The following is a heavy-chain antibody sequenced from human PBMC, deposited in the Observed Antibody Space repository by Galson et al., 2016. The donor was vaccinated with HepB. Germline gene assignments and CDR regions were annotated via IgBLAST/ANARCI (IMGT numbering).Heavy chain of an antibody. CDR1: GGSFSGYY. CDR2: VNHSGT. J-gene: IGHJ3*02. D-gene: IGHD5-18*01. Sequence: SETLSLTCGVHGGSFSGYYWSWIRQPPGKGLEWIGEVNHSGTNYSPSLKSRVTISEDTSKNHFSLKLTSVTAADTAVYYCAREGDGYGYGAFDIWGQGTMVTVSS. CDR3: AREGDGYGYGAFDI. V-gene: IGHV4-34*01.